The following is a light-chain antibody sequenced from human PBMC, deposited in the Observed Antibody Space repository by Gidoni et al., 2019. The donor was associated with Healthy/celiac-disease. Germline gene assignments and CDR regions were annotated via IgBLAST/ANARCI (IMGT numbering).Light chain of an antibody. J-gene: IGKJ5*01. CDR2: AAA. CDR3: QQLNSYLIT. V-gene: IGKV1-9*01. CDR1: QGISSY. Sequence: IQLTQSPSFLSASVGDIVTITGRASQGISSYLAWYQQNPGKAPKLLIYAAATLQSGVPSRFSGSGSGTECTLTISSLQPEDVATYYCQQLNSYLITFGQGTRLEMK.